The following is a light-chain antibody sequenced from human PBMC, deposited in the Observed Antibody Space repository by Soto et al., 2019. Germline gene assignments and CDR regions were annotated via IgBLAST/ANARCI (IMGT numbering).Light chain of an antibody. J-gene: IGKJ4*01. CDR3: QQYTNWPLT. CDR2: GAS. Sequence: EIVMTQSPANLSVSPGERATLSCRASPSVSSTLAWYQQKPGQAPRLLIYGASTRATDIPARFSGSGSGTEFTLTISSLQSEDFAVYNCQQYTNWPLTFGGGTKVEIK. V-gene: IGKV3-15*01. CDR1: PSVSST.